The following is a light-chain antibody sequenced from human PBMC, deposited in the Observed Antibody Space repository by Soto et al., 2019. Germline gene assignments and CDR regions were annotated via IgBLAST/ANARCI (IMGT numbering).Light chain of an antibody. J-gene: IGKJ1*01. CDR3: QLSRT. CDR1: QGISND. V-gene: IGKV1-13*02. CDR2: DAS. Sequence: AIQVTQSPSSLSASVGDRVTITCRASQGISNDLGWYQHKPGKAPKLLIYDASSLESGVPSRFSGSGSGTEFTLTISSLQPDDFATYYCQLSRTFGQGTKVDIK.